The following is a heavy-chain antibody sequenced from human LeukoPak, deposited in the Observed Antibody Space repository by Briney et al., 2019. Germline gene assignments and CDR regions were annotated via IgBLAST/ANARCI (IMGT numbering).Heavy chain of an antibody. J-gene: IGHJ4*02. CDR2: ISGSGAYT. CDR3: AKAYWSGYSGYDFPDY. Sequence: GGSLRLSCAASGFTFNSYAISWVRQAPGKGLEWVSGISGSGAYTYYADSVKGRFTISRDNSKNTLYLQMNSLRAEDTAVYYCAKAYWSGYSGYDFPDYWGQGTLVTVSS. CDR1: GFTFNSYA. V-gene: IGHV3-23*01. D-gene: IGHD5-12*01.